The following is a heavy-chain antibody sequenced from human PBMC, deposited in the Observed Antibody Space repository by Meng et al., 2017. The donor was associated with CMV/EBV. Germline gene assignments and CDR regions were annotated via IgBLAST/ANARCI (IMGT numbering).Heavy chain of an antibody. CDR1: GFTFICYW. CDR2: IDTYGTVT. V-gene: IGHV3-74*03. D-gene: IGHD1-14*01. Sequence: VQLGGVRGCLVRAGGSLRLSCAASGFTFICYWMHWVRQAPGEGPGGVSRIDTYGTVTSYAESVGGRFTISRDNSKKTLYLQMNDLRAGDSGVYYCVRDLVGNRDSWGHGTLVTVSS. CDR3: VRDLVGNRDS. J-gene: IGHJ5*01.